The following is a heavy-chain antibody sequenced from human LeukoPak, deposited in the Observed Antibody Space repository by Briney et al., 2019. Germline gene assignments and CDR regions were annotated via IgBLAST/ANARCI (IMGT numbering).Heavy chain of an antibody. D-gene: IGHD3-16*02. V-gene: IGHV4-34*01. CDR2: INHSGST. CDR3: ARSKGYDYIWGSYRPSYFDY. J-gene: IGHJ4*02. Sequence: PSETLSLTCAVYGGSFSGYYWSWIRQPPGKGLEWIGEINHSGSTNYNPSLKSRVTISVDTSKNQFSLKLSSVTAADTAVYYCARSKGYDYIWGSYRPSYFDYWGQGTLVTVSS. CDR1: GGSFSGYY.